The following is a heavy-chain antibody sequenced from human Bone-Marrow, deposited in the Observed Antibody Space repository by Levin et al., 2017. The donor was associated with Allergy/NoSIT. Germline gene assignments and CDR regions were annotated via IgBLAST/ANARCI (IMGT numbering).Heavy chain of an antibody. D-gene: IGHD5-12*01. CDR3: ARERIVASTPLDL. Sequence: GSLRLSCIVSGDSISRYYWSWIRQPDGKGLEWIGRIYPTGNNNYNPSLKSRVTMSVDTSKNQFSLKLTSVTAADTAVYFCARERIVASTPLDLWGQGTLVTVSS. CDR1: GDSISRYY. CDR2: IYPTGNN. V-gene: IGHV4-4*07. J-gene: IGHJ5*02.